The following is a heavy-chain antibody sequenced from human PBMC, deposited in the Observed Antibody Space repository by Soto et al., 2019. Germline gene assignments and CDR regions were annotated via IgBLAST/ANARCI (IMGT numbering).Heavy chain of an antibody. Sequence: PSETLSLTCTVSGGSISSSSYYWGWIRQPPGKGLEWIGSIYYSGSTYYNPSLKSRVTISVDTSKNQFSLKLSSVTAADTAVYYCARHLLIAAAPLPYYYGMDVWGQGTTVTVSS. V-gene: IGHV4-39*01. CDR1: GGSISSSSYY. CDR3: ARHLLIAAAPLPYYYGMDV. D-gene: IGHD6-13*01. J-gene: IGHJ6*02. CDR2: IYYSGST.